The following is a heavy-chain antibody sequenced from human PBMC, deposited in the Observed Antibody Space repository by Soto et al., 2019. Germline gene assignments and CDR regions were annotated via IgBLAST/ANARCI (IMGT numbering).Heavy chain of an antibody. CDR1: GFSLSTGGMC. D-gene: IGHD3-3*01. J-gene: IGHJ6*02. CDR3: SRSLASYYDFWSGYYPYGMDV. V-gene: IGHV2-70*11. Sequence: ESGPTLVNPTQTLTLTCTFSGFSLSTGGMCVSWIRQPPGKALEWLARIDWDDDKYYSTSLKTRLTISKDTSKNQVVLTMTNMDPVDTATYYCSRSLASYYDFWSGYYPYGMDVWGQGTTVTVSS. CDR2: IDWDDDK.